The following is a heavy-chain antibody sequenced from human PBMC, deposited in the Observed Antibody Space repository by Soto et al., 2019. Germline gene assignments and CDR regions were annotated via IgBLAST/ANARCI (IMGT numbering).Heavy chain of an antibody. CDR2: IWYDGSSK. V-gene: IGHV3-33*01. CDR3: ARDGGVILKRYIDV. CDR1: GFTFSSYG. J-gene: IGHJ6*03. Sequence: QVQLVESGGGVVQPGRSLRLSCAASGFTFSSYGMHWVRQAPGKGLEWVAGIWYDGSSKYYADSVKGRFTISRDKSKNTLYLQMNSLRAEDTAVYYCARDGGVILKRYIDVWGKGTTVTVSS. D-gene: IGHD3-16*01.